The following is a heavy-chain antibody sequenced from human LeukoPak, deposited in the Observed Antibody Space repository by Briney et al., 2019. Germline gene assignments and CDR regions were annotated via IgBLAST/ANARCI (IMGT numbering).Heavy chain of an antibody. J-gene: IGHJ4*02. CDR3: AGAYDSSALDY. D-gene: IGHD3-22*01. CDR1: GGSISSYY. CDR2: IYYSGST. Sequence: PSETLSLTCTVSGGSISSYYWSWIRQPPGKGLEWIGYIYYSGSTNHNPSLKSRVTISVDTSKNQFSLKLSSVTAADTAVYYCAGAYDSSALDYWGQGTLVTVSS. V-gene: IGHV4-59*08.